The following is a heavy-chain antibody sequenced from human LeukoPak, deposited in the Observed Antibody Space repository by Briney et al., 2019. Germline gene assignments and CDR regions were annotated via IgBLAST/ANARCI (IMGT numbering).Heavy chain of an antibody. Sequence: PVGSLRLSCAASGFTFSSYAMSWVRQAPGKGLGWVSAISGSGGSTYYADSVKGRFTISRDNSKNTLYLQMNSLRAEDTAVYYCAKDRDLAEAANEGDYWGQGTLVTVSS. D-gene: IGHD6-13*01. CDR1: GFTFSSYA. CDR2: ISGSGGST. V-gene: IGHV3-23*01. J-gene: IGHJ4*02. CDR3: AKDRDLAEAANEGDY.